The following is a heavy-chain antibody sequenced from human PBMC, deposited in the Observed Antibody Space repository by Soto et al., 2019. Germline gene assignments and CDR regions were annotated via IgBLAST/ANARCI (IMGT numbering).Heavy chain of an antibody. J-gene: IGHJ5*02. CDR3: ARALVVGIVVVPAAIPWLDP. V-gene: IGHV1-3*01. Sequence: ASVKVSCKASGYTFTSYAMHWVRQAPGQRLEWMGWINAGNGNTKYSQKFQGRVTITRDTSASTAYMELSSLRSEDTAVYYCARALVVGIVVVPAAIPWLDPWGQGTMVTVSS. CDR2: INAGNGNT. CDR1: GYTFTSYA. D-gene: IGHD2-2*01.